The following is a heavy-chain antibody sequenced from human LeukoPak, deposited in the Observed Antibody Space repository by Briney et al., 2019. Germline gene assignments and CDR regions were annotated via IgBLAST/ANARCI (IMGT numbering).Heavy chain of an antibody. V-gene: IGHV3-21*01. CDR3: ASIPQVGPSPDAFDI. Sequence: PGGSLRLSCAASGFTFSSYSMNWVRQAPGKGLEWVSSISSSSSYIYYADSVKGRFTISRDNAKNSLYLQMNSLRAEDTAVYYCASIPQVGPSPDAFDIWGQGTMVTVSS. D-gene: IGHD1-26*01. J-gene: IGHJ3*02. CDR1: GFTFSSYS. CDR2: ISSSSSYI.